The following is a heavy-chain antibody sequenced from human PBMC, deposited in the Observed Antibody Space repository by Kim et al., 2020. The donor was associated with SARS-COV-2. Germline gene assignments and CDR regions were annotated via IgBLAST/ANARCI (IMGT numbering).Heavy chain of an antibody. D-gene: IGHD3-16*01. Sequence: SETLSLTCTVSGGSVSSGSYYWSWIRQPPGKGLEWIGYIYYSGSTNYNPSLKSRVTISVDTSKNQFSLKLSSVTAADTAVYYCAKGGGYYGMDVWGQGTTVTVSS. CDR1: GGSVSSGSYY. J-gene: IGHJ6*02. CDR2: IYYSGST. V-gene: IGHV4-61*01. CDR3: AKGGGYYGMDV.